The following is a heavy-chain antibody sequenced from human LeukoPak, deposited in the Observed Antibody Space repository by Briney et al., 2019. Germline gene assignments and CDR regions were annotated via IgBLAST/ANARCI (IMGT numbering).Heavy chain of an antibody. J-gene: IGHJ4*02. V-gene: IGHV3-23*01. CDR1: GFTFSSYW. D-gene: IGHD3-16*02. CDR2: ISGSGGGT. CDR3: ARANYAYVWGTYRYTHIDY. Sequence: GGSLRLSCAASGFTFSSYWMNWARQAPGKGLEWVSGISGSGGGTYFADSVKGRFTISRDNSKNTLYLQMNSLRAEDTAVFYCARANYAYVWGTYRYTHIDYWGQGTLVTVSS.